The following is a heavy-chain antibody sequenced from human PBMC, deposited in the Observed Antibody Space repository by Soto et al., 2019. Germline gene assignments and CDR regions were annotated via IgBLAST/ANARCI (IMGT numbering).Heavy chain of an antibody. CDR3: ATQDFRGTTGTT. Sequence: GGSLRLSCAASGFTFSRYAMGWVRQAPGKGLEWVSVISGSGGNIHYADSVKGRFTISRDNSKNTLYLQMNSLRVEDTAGYNYATQDFRGTTGTTWGQGTLVTVSS. CDR1: GFTFSRYA. J-gene: IGHJ4*02. D-gene: IGHD1-1*01. CDR2: ISGSGGNI. V-gene: IGHV3-23*01.